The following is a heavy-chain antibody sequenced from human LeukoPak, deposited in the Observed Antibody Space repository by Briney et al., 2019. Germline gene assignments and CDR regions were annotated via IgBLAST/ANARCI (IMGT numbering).Heavy chain of an antibody. Sequence: TSETLSLTCSVPGGAISNDYWSWIRQPAGKGLEWIGHFYTSGTTNYNPSLRGRVTMSVDTSKNQFSLKLSSVTAADTAVYYCARRAIAAAGYFDYWGQGTLVTVSS. D-gene: IGHD6-13*01. J-gene: IGHJ4*02. CDR1: GGAISNDY. V-gene: IGHV4-4*07. CDR2: FYTSGTT. CDR3: ARRAIAAAGYFDY.